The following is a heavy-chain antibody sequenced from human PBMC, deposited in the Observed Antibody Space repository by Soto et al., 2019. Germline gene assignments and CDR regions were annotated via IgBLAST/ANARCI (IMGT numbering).Heavy chain of an antibody. J-gene: IGHJ4*02. CDR2: IYYSGGT. Sequence: SETLSLTCTVSGGSINSRSYSWGWIRQPPGKGLEWIGSIYYSGGTYYNPSLKSRVTISVDTSKNQFSLKLSSVTAADTAVYYCAKPSGSYLYYFDYWGQGTLVTVSS. CDR3: AKPSGSYLYYFDY. V-gene: IGHV4-39*01. CDR1: GGSINSRSYS. D-gene: IGHD1-26*01.